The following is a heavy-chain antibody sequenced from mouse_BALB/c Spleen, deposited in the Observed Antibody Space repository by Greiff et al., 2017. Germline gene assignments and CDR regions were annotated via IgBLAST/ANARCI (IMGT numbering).Heavy chain of an antibody. CDR2: ISSGGGST. J-gene: IGHJ3*01. V-gene: IGHV5-12-1*01. D-gene: IGHD2-2*01. CDR3: ARPLHGYDEGGGFAY. CDR1: GFAFSSYD. Sequence: EVMLVESGGGLVKPGGSLKLSCAASGFAFSSYDMSWVRQTPEKRLEWVAYISSGGGSTYYPDTVKGRFTISRDNAKNTLYLQMSSLKSEDTAMYYCARPLHGYDEGGGFAYWGQGTLVTVSA.